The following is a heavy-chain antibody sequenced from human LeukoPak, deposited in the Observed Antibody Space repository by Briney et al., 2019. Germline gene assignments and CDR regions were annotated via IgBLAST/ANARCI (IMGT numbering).Heavy chain of an antibody. D-gene: IGHD6-19*01. CDR3: AKKGGSSGRYDYLDY. CDR1: GFTFSCCA. V-gene: IGHV3-30-3*02. CDR2: ISSDENTK. J-gene: IGHJ4*01. Sequence: GGSLRLSCAASGFTFSCCAIHWVRQAPGRGLEWVAVISSDENTKFYTDSVKGRFTVYRDNSKKTVWLQMNSLRAEDTAVYYCAKKGGSSGRYDYLDYWGQGTLVTVSS.